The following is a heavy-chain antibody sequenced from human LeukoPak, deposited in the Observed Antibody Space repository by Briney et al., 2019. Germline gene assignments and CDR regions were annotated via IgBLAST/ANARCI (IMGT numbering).Heavy chain of an antibody. CDR2: IYSGGST. CDR3: APKVVGSAPFDY. CDR1: GFTVSSNY. Sequence: GGSLRLSCAASGFTVSSNYMSWVRQAPGKGLEWVSVIYSGGSTYYADSVKGRFTISRDNSKNTLYLQMNSLRAEDTAVYYCAPKVVGSAPFDYWGQGTLVTVSS. D-gene: IGHD2-15*01. J-gene: IGHJ4*02. V-gene: IGHV3-53*01.